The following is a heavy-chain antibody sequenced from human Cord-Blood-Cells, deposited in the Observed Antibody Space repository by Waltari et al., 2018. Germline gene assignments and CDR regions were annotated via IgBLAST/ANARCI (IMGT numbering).Heavy chain of an antibody. CDR3: ATWGGARGWFDP. Sequence: QVQLVQPGAEVKKPGASVKVSRKVSGYTLTELSLHWVRQSPGKGLEWLGGFEPEEGETIYARKFQGRVTMTEDTSTDTAYMELSSLRSEDTAVYYCATWGGARGWFDPWGQGTLVTVSS. D-gene: IGHD1-26*01. J-gene: IGHJ5*02. CDR1: GYTLTELS. CDR2: FEPEEGET. V-gene: IGHV1-24*01.